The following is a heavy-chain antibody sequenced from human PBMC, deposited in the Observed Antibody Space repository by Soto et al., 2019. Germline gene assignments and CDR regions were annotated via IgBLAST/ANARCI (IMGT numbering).Heavy chain of an antibody. D-gene: IGHD2-21*02. Sequence: QVQLQESGPGLVKPSGTLSLSCAVSGDSISRRNWWSWVRQSPGQGLEWIGEIHHSGSTNYNLSRKSRVTISIDKSEHHFSRSLTYVSAADTAVYYFARATAVADAIVPGLDVWGPGTADTV. J-gene: IGHJ6*02. CDR1: GDSISRRNW. V-gene: IGHV4-4*02. CDR3: ARATAVADAIVPGLDV. CDR2: IHHSGST.